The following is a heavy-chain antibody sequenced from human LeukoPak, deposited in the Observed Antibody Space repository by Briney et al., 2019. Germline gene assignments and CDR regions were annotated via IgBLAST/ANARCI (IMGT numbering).Heavy chain of an antibody. D-gene: IGHD6-19*01. V-gene: IGHV2-5*01. J-gene: IGHJ4*02. CDR2: IYWNDDE. Sequence: SGPTLVKPTQTLTLTCTFSGFSLNTDGVGVAWIRQPPGKALEWLALIYWNDDERYSPSLKRRLTITKDTSKNQVVLTMTNMDPVDTATYYCAHRHSSFITLAGYFDFWGQGTLVTVSP. CDR1: GFSLNTDGVG. CDR3: AHRHSSFITLAGYFDF.